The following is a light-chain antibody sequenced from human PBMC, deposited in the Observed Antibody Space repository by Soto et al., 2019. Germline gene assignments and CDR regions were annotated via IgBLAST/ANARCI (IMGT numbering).Light chain of an antibody. J-gene: IGKJ4*01. CDR1: QSVSSSY. V-gene: IGKV3-20*01. CDR2: VAS. CDR3: QQYGSSQIL. Sequence: EIVLTQSPGTLSFTPGERATLSCRASQSVSSSYLAWYQQKPGQAPRRRSYVASSRATGITDRFSGSESGTDFTLTIGRLEAEDGAVYCCQQYGSSQILFGGGAKV.